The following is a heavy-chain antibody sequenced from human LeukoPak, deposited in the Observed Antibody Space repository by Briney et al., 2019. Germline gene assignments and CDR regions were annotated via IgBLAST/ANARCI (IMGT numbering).Heavy chain of an antibody. Sequence: GGSLRLSCAASGFTFSSYSMNWVRQAPGKGLEWVSSISSSSSSYIYYADSVKGRFTISRDNAKNSLYLQMNSLRAEDTAVYYCAREGPWGYSYYYMDVWGKGTTVTVSS. D-gene: IGHD3-16*01. CDR1: GFTFSSYS. CDR3: AREGPWGYSYYYMDV. CDR2: ISSSSSSYI. V-gene: IGHV3-21*01. J-gene: IGHJ6*03.